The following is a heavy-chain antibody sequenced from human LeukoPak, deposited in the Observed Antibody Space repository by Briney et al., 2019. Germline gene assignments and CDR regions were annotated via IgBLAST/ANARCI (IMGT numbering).Heavy chain of an antibody. V-gene: IGHV4-39*07. D-gene: IGHD5-24*01. Sequence: SETLSLTCTVSSGSIGSSVYYWGWVRQPPGKGLEWIGSIHYSGSTYYNPSLKSRVTISVDTSKNQFSLKLSSVTAADTAVHYCARAKMASDAFDIWGQGTMVTVSS. CDR1: SGSIGSSVYY. CDR3: ARAKMASDAFDI. J-gene: IGHJ3*02. CDR2: IHYSGST.